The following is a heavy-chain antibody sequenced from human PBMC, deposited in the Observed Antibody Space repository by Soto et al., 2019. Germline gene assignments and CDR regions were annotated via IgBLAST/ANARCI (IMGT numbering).Heavy chain of an antibody. J-gene: IGHJ4*02. Sequence: ASVKVSCKASGYTFTSYSISWVRQAPGQGLEWMGWINVYNGNTKYAQKFQGRVTMTTDTSTSTVYMELRSLSSDDTAVYYCARDGVAVTTGRSGDWGQGTLVTVSS. CDR2: INVYNGNT. CDR1: GYTFTSYS. CDR3: ARDGVAVTTGRSGD. D-gene: IGHD4-4*01. V-gene: IGHV1-18*01.